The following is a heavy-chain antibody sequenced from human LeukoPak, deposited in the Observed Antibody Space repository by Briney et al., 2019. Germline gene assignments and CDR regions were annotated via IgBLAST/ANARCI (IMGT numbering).Heavy chain of an antibody. D-gene: IGHD3-10*01. Sequence: SETLSLTFTVSGGSISSYYWSWIRQPPGKGLEWIGYIYYSGSTNYNPSLKSRVTISVDTSKNQFSLKLSSVTAADTAVYYCARHFIGSGSYYNDWGQGTLVTVSS. J-gene: IGHJ4*02. CDR2: IYYSGST. V-gene: IGHV4-59*08. CDR1: GGSISSYY. CDR3: ARHFIGSGSYYND.